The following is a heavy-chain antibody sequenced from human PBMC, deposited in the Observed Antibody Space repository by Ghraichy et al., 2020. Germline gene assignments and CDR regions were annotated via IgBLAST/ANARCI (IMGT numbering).Heavy chain of an antibody. V-gene: IGHV3-48*01. J-gene: IGHJ4*02. CDR1: GFTFSSFN. CDR3: VRSGNCDY. Sequence: GSLRLSCAASGFTFSSFNMNWVRQAPGMGLEWVSYISSNGNTIYYADSVRGRFTISRDNARNLLYLQMNSLRAEDTAVYYCVRSGNCDYWGQGTLVTVSS. CDR2: ISSNGNTI. D-gene: IGHD1-26*01.